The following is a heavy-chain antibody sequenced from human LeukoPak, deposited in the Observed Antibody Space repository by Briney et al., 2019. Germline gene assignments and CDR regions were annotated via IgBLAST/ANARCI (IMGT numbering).Heavy chain of an antibody. J-gene: IGHJ6*02. CDR1: GFTFTSYG. V-gene: IGHV1-18*01. Sequence: ASLKVSCKASGFTFTSYGISWVRQAPGQGLEWMGWISAYNSNTNYAQKLQGRVTMTTDTSTRTAYMELRSLRSDDTAVYYCARDLTNWAYYYYYGMDVWGQGTTVTVSS. CDR2: ISAYNSNT. CDR3: ARDLTNWAYYYYYGMDV. D-gene: IGHD1-1*01.